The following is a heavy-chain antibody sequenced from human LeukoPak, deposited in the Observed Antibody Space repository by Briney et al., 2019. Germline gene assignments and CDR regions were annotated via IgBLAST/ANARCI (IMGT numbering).Heavy chain of an antibody. Sequence: GRSLRLSCAPSGFTFSRRGMHWVRQAPGKGLEWVAIISNDGSRKYYAHSVEGRFTISRDNSKNTLYLQMDSLRAEDTAVYYCARVVGGYSAFDIWGQGTMVTVSS. D-gene: IGHD3-22*01. CDR2: ISNDGSRK. J-gene: IGHJ3*02. CDR1: GFTFSRRG. V-gene: IGHV3-30*03. CDR3: ARVVGGYSAFDI.